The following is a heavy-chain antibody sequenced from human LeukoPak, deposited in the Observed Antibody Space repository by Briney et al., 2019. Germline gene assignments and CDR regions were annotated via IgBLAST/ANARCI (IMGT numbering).Heavy chain of an antibody. J-gene: IGHJ3*02. Sequence: SVKVSCKASGFTFTSSAVQWVRQARGQRLEWIGWIVVGSGNTNYAQKFQERVTITRDMSTSTAYMELGSLRSEDTAVYYCAANYYGSGSFNAFDIWGQGTMVTVSS. CDR3: AANYYGSGSFNAFDI. V-gene: IGHV1-58*01. CDR2: IVVGSGNT. CDR1: GFTFTSSA. D-gene: IGHD3-10*01.